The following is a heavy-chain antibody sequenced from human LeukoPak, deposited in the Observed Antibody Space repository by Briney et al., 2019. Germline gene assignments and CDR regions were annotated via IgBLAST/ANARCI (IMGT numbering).Heavy chain of an antibody. CDR2: IKSKTDGGTT. CDR3: ATVGVVVAAHDAFDI. Sequence: GGSLRLSCAASGCTFSNAWMSWVRQAPGKGLEWVGRIKSKTDGGTTDYAAPVKGRFTISRDDSKNTLYLQMNSLKTEDTAVYYCATVGVVVAAHDAFDIWGQGTMVTVSS. J-gene: IGHJ3*02. CDR1: GCTFSNAW. D-gene: IGHD2-15*01. V-gene: IGHV3-15*01.